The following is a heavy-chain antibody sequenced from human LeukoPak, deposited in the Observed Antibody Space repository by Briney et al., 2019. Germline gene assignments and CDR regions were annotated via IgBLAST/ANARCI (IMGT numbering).Heavy chain of an antibody. D-gene: IGHD2-8*01. J-gene: IGHJ3*02. CDR2: ISGSGIK. CDR1: RFTFSSYE. V-gene: IGHV3-48*03. Sequence: PGGSLRLSCAASRFTFSSYEMNWVRQAPGRGLEWVSYISGSGIKHYADSVKGRFTISRGNAKNSLYLQMNSMSVKDTAVYYCAREDTGVAFDIWGQRTTVT. CDR3: AREDTGVAFDI.